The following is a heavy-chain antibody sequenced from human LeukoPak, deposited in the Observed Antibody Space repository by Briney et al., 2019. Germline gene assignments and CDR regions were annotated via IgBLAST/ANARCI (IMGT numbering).Heavy chain of an antibody. CDR1: GGATSSYT. Sequence: PSETLSLTCTVSGGATSSYTWTWIRQPAGKGLEWIGRIHSSGSTNYNPSLKSRISISVDESKNLVSLRLTSLTAADTAVYFCSREFRYCSGGACINWFDPWGQGTLVTVSS. J-gene: IGHJ5*02. D-gene: IGHD2-15*01. V-gene: IGHV4-4*07. CDR3: SREFRYCSGGACINWFDP. CDR2: IHSSGST.